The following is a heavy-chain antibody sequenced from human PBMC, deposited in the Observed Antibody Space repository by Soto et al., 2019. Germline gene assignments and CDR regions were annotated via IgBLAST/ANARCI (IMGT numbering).Heavy chain of an antibody. V-gene: IGHV4-30-2*01. D-gene: IGHD3-3*01. CDR1: GGSIGSGGYS. CDR3: ARVGYYDFWSGYSYYFDY. CDR2: IYHSGST. J-gene: IGHJ4*02. Sequence: SETLSLTCAVSGGSIGSGGYSWSWIRQPPGKGLEWIGYIYHSGSTYYNPSLKSRVTISVDRSKNQFSLKLSSVTAADTAVYYCARVGYYDFWSGYSYYFDYWGQGTLVTVSS.